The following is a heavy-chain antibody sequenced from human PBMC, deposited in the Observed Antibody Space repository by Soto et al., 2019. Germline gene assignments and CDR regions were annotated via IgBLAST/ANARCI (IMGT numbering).Heavy chain of an antibody. Sequence: SETLSLTCIVSGGSITSYYWSWIRQPPGKGLEWIGYIYNSGGTKYNPSLKSRVTISVDTSRNQFSLKLSSVTAADTAMYYCARDRTSSGYYYFDYWGQGTLVTVSS. CDR2: IYNSGGT. CDR1: GGSITSYY. J-gene: IGHJ4*02. V-gene: IGHV4-59*01. CDR3: ARDRTSSGYYYFDY. D-gene: IGHD3-22*01.